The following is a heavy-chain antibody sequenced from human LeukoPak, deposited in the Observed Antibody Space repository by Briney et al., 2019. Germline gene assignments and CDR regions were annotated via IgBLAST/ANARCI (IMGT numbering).Heavy chain of an antibody. CDR1: GGPISIYY. D-gene: IGHD3-22*01. CDR2: IYYSGST. CDR3: ARGRVGYYDSSGPDAFDI. Sequence: SETLSLTCTVPGGPISIYYWSWIRQPPWKGLEWIGYIYYSGSTKYNPSLKSRVTISVDTSKNQFSLKLSSVTAADTAVYYCARGRVGYYDSSGPDAFDIWGQGTMVTVSS. J-gene: IGHJ3*02. V-gene: IGHV4-59*01.